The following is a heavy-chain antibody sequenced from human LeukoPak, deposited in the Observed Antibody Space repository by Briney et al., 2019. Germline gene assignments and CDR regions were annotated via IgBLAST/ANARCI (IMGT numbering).Heavy chain of an antibody. Sequence: GASVKVSCKASGYTFTSYAMNWVRQAPGQGLEWMGWINTNTGNPTYAQGFTGRFVFSLDTSVSTAYLQISSLKAEDTAVYYCARGVGMVVAAIGGFDYWGQGTLVTVSS. D-gene: IGHD2-15*01. CDR2: INTNTGNP. J-gene: IGHJ4*02. V-gene: IGHV7-4-1*02. CDR3: ARGVGMVVAAIGGFDY. CDR1: GYTFTSYA.